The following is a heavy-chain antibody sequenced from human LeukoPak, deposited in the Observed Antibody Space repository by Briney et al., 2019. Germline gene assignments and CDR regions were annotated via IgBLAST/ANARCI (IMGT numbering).Heavy chain of an antibody. V-gene: IGHV1-46*01. D-gene: IGHD2-21*02. J-gene: IGHJ6*02. CDR3: ARECGGDCYGMDV. CDR2: FNPSGGSA. CDR1: GYTFTGYW. Sequence: ASVKVSCTASGYTFTGYWMHWVRQAPGQGLEWMGIFNPSGGSANYAKKFQGRVTMTRDRSTSTVYMELSSLRSEATAVYYCARECGGDCYGMDVWGQGTTVTVSS.